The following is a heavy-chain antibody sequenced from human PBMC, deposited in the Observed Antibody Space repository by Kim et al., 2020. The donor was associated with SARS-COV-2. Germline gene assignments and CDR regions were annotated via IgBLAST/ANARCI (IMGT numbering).Heavy chain of an antibody. Sequence: NPSLKSRVTISVDTSKNQFSLKLSSVTGADTAVYYCARGGRWLQPYYFDYWGQGTLVTVSS. D-gene: IGHD5-12*01. V-gene: IGHV4-34*01. J-gene: IGHJ4*02. CDR3: ARGGRWLQPYYFDY.